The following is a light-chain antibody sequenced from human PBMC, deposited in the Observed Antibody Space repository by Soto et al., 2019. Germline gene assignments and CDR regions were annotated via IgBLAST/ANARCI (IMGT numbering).Light chain of an antibody. CDR2: GAS. V-gene: IGKV3-20*01. Sequence: EIVVTQSPGALCFSPGERSTLSGRASRSVSSNYLAWYQQKPGQCPRLLISGASSRATGIPDRFSGSGSGTDFTLTISRLEPEDFAMYYCQQYGSSSGWTFGQGTKVDIK. J-gene: IGKJ1*01. CDR3: QQYGSSSGWT. CDR1: RSVSSNY.